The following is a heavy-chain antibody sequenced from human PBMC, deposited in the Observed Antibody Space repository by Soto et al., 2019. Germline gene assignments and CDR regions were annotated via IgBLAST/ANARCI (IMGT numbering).Heavy chain of an antibody. CDR3: AKDSPPQVAPFGVVIIWEYFDY. Sequence: GGSLRLSCAASGFTFSSYGMHWVRQAPGKGLEWVAVISYDGSNKYYADSVKGRFTISRDNSKNTLYLQMNSLRAEDTAVYYCAKDSPPQVAPFGVVIIWEYFDYWGQGTLVTVSS. CDR1: GFTFSSYG. V-gene: IGHV3-30*18. D-gene: IGHD3-3*01. J-gene: IGHJ4*02. CDR2: ISYDGSNK.